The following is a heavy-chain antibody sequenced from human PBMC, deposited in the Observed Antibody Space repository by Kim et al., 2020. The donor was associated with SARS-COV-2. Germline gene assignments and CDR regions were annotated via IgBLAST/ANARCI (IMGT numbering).Heavy chain of an antibody. J-gene: IGHJ4*01. Sequence: GGSLRLSCAASGFTFSSYGMHWVRQAPGKGLEWVAVISYDGSNKYYADSVKGRFTISRDNSKNTLYLQMNSLRAEDTAVYYCAKAQGIAARHKGAIDYWG. CDR3: AKAQGIAARHKGAIDY. CDR2: ISYDGSNK. V-gene: IGHV3-30*18. D-gene: IGHD6-6*01. CDR1: GFTFSSYG.